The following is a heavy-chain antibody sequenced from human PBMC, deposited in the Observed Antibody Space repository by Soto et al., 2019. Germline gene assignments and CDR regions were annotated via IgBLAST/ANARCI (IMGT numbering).Heavy chain of an antibody. D-gene: IGHD7-27*01. CDR1: GFTFSSYA. V-gene: IGHV3-30-3*01. Sequence: PGGSLRLSCAASGFTFSSYAMHWVRQAPGKGLEWVAVISYDGSNKYYADSVKGRFTISRDNSKNTLYLQMNSLRAEDTAVYYCARSANWETPFFDYWGQGTLVTVSS. CDR2: ISYDGSNK. CDR3: ARSANWETPFFDY. J-gene: IGHJ4*02.